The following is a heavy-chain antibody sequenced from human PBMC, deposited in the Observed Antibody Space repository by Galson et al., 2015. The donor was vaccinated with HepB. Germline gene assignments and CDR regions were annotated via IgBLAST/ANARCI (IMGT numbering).Heavy chain of an antibody. CDR2: IWYDGTNT. D-gene: IGHD6-19*01. V-gene: IGHV3-33*01. Sequence: SLRLSCAASGFTFSTYGLHWVRQAPGKGLEWVSVIWYDGTNTYSADSVKGRFTISRDNSKNTLFLQKTGLTADDTAIYYCARVHPEYTSGWYRQALYYFDSWGQGTLVAVSS. CDR1: GFTFSTYG. J-gene: IGHJ4*02. CDR3: ARVHPEYTSGWYRQALYYFDS.